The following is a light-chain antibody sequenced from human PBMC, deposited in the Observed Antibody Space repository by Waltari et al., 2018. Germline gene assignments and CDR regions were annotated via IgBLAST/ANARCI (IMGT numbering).Light chain of an antibody. Sequence: QSALTQPASVSGSPGQSITISCTGTSSDVGSYNLVPWYQQHPGKAPKLMFHWGRKRPSGVSNRFSGSKSGNTASLTISGLQAEDEADYYCCSYAGSSTLVFGGGTKLTVL. CDR3: CSYAGSSTLV. V-gene: IGLV2-23*01. CDR2: WGR. CDR1: SSDVGSYNL. J-gene: IGLJ3*02.